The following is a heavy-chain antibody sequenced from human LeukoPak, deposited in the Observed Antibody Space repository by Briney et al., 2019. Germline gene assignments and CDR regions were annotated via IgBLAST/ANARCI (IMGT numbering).Heavy chain of an antibody. CDR3: ARDPYSGNLGPTYYYYMDV. CDR1: GGTFSSYA. CDR2: IIPIFGTA. V-gene: IGHV1-69*06. J-gene: IGHJ6*03. D-gene: IGHD1-26*01. Sequence: GASVKVSCKASGGTFSSYAISWVRQAPGQGLEWMGGIIPIFGTANYAQKFQGRVTITADKSTSTAYMELSSLRDDDTAVYYCARDPYSGNLGPTYYYYMDVWGKGTTVTVSS.